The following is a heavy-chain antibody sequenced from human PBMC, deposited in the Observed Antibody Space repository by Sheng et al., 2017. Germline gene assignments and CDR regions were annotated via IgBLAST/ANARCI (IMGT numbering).Heavy chain of an antibody. CDR1: GFIFSSFG. CDR2: ISSSGGRT. V-gene: IGHV3-23*01. J-gene: IGHJ6*02. Sequence: EVQLMESGGKVIQPGGSLRLSCAGSGFIFSSFGMTWVRQAPGKGLEWVSSISSSGGRTYNADSVKGRFTVSRDNSNNTLYLQMHSLRAEDTAVYYCAKRGPRIGLHYSSAMDVWGPGTT. D-gene: IGHD2-21*01. CDR3: AKRGPRIGLHYSSAMDV.